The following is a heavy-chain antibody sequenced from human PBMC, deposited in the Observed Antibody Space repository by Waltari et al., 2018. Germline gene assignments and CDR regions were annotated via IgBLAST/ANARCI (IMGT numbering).Heavy chain of an antibody. D-gene: IGHD5-12*01. V-gene: IGHV4-59*08. CDR3: ARLGRIGASPQTYYCDY. CDR2: ISYSGST. Sequence: QVQLQESGPGLVKPSETLSLTCTVSGGSISSYSWSWIRQPPRKGLEWIGYISYSGSTNYHPSLKSRVTISVDTSKNQFSLKLSSVSAADTAVYYCARLGRIGASPQTYYCDYWGQGTLVTVSS. CDR1: GGSISSYS. J-gene: IGHJ4*02.